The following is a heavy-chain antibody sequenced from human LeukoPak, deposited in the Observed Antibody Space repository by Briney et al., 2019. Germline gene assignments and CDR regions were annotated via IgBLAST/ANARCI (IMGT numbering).Heavy chain of an antibody. D-gene: IGHD6-13*01. V-gene: IGHV3-21*01. CDR1: GFDFSRYS. J-gene: IGHJ6*03. Sequence: GGSLRLSCAASGFDFSRYSMNWVRQAPGKGLEWVSSMTSASSYMDYADSVRGRFTISRDNAKNSLYLQMNSLRAEDTAVYYCAKRGIGGVGTYYYYMDVWGKGTTVTVSS. CDR3: AKRGIGGVGTYYYYMDV. CDR2: MTSASSYM.